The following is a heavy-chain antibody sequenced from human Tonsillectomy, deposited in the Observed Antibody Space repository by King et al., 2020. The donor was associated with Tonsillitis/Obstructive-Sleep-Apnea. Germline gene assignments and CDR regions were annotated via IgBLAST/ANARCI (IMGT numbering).Heavy chain of an antibody. V-gene: IGHV4-39*01. CDR3: ANGRAFAVVKLDI. J-gene: IGHJ4*02. Sequence: QLQESGPGLVKPSETLSLTCTVSSGSISSSRYYWGWIRQPPGKGLEWIGSIDYSGSTYYNPSLKSRVTISVDTSKNQFSLKLSSVTAADTAVYYCANGRAFAVVKLDIWGQGTLVTVSS. CDR2: IDYSGST. CDR1: SGSISSSRYY. D-gene: IGHD3-3*01.